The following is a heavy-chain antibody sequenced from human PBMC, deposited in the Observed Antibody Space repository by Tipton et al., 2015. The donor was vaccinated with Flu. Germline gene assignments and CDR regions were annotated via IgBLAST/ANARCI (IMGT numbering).Heavy chain of an antibody. CDR3: ARMEWTVTTPRYFDL. CDR2: IYYIGST. CDR1: GDSISTYY. D-gene: IGHD4-17*01. V-gene: IGHV4-59*12. Sequence: TLSLTCSVSGDSISTYYWSWIRQPPGKGLEWIGYIYYIGSTYYNPSLKSRVTISVDTSKNQFSLKLSSLTAADTAVYYCARMEWTVTTPRYFDLWGRGTLVTVSS. J-gene: IGHJ2*01.